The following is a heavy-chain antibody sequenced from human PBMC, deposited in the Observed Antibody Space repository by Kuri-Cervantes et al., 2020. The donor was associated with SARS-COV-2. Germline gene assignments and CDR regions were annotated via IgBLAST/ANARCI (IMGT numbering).Heavy chain of an antibody. J-gene: IGHJ6*02. V-gene: IGHV7-4-1*02. CDR3: ARDSGGITIFGVVISTYYYYGMDV. CDR2: INTNTGNP. CDR1: GYTFTSDA. D-gene: IGHD3-3*01. Sequence: ASVQVSCKASGYTFTSDAMHWVRQAPGQGLEWMGWINTNTGNPTYAQGFTGRFVFSLDTSVSTAYLQISSLKAEDTAVYYCARDSGGITIFGVVISTYYYYGMDVWGQGTTVTVSS.